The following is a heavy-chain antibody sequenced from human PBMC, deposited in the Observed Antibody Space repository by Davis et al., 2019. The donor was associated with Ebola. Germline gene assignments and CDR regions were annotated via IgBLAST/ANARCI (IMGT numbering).Heavy chain of an antibody. Sequence: GGSLRLSCAASGFTFSSYAMHWVRQAPGKGLEWVAVISYDGSNKYYADSVKGRFTISRDNSKNTLYLQMNSLRADDTAVYYCAKDRGGYCTGVSCFIDYWGQGTLVTVSS. V-gene: IGHV3-30-3*01. J-gene: IGHJ4*02. CDR2: ISYDGSNK. CDR1: GFTFSSYA. D-gene: IGHD2-15*01. CDR3: AKDRGGYCTGVSCFIDY.